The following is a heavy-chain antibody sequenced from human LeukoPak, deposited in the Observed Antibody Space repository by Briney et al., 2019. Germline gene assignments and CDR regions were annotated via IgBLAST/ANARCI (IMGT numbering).Heavy chain of an antibody. Sequence: GESLKISCKGSGYSFTSYWIGWVCQMPVKGLEWIGIIYPGDSDTRYSPSFQGQVTISADKSIRTAYLQWSSLKASDTAMYYCARTRGRAFVFDYWGEGTLVTVSS. D-gene: IGHD3-10*01. CDR2: IYPGDSDT. V-gene: IGHV5-51*01. CDR3: ARTRGRAFVFDY. J-gene: IGHJ4*02. CDR1: GYSFTSYW.